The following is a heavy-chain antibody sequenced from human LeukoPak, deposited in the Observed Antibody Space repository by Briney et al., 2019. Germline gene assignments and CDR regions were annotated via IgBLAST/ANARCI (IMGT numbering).Heavy chain of an antibody. CDR2: IYSGGGT. CDR3: AKSLLTTASGTGRAFDI. J-gene: IGHJ3*02. V-gene: IGHV3-66*01. CDR1: GFMVSSKY. Sequence: GGSLRLSCAASGFMVSSKYMSWVHQAPGKGLEWVSVIYSGGGTYYADSVRGRFTISRDNSKNTLYLQMDSLRAEDTAKYYCAKSLLTTASGTGRAFDIWGQGTVVTVSA. D-gene: IGHD1-26*01.